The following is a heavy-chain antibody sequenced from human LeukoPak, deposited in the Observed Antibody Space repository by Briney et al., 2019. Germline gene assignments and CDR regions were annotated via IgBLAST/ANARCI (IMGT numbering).Heavy chain of an antibody. Sequence: GGSLRLSCAASGFTFSSYWMHWVRQAPGKGLAWVSRINSDGSSTSYADSVKGRFTISRDNAKNTLYLQMNSLRAEDTAVYYCARALYYYDSSGYPILDYWGQGTLVTVSS. CDR2: INSDGSST. D-gene: IGHD3-22*01. J-gene: IGHJ4*02. CDR1: GFTFSSYW. CDR3: ARALYYYDSSGYPILDY. V-gene: IGHV3-74*01.